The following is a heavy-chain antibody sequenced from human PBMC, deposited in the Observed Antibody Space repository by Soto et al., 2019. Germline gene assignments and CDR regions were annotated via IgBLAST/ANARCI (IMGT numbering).Heavy chain of an antibody. Sequence: PSQTLSLTCAISGDSVSSNTASCNWIRQSPSRGLEWLGRTYFRSKWYNDYAVSVKSRIIINPDTSDNQFSLQLNSVTPEDTAVYFCAKGDNLGPKTGYAFDPWGQG. V-gene: IGHV6-1*01. CDR3: AKGDNLGPKTGYAFDP. D-gene: IGHD5-12*01. CDR1: GDSVSSNTAS. J-gene: IGHJ5*02. CDR2: TYFRSKWYN.